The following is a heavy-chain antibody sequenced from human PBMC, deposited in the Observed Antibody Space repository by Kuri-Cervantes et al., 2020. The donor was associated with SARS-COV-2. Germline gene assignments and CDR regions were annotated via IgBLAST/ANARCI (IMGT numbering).Heavy chain of an antibody. CDR1: GYIFTSYY. J-gene: IGHJ3*02. V-gene: IGHV1-46*01. Sequence: ASVKVSCKASGYIFTSYYLHWVRQAPGQGLEWMGVINPTVGDTTYAQKFQGRVTMTRDTSTSTVYMEVSSLSFEDTAIYYCARDSGDWNPDGLDIWGQGTMVTVSS. CDR2: INPTVGDT. D-gene: IGHD1-1*01. CDR3: ARDSGDWNPDGLDI.